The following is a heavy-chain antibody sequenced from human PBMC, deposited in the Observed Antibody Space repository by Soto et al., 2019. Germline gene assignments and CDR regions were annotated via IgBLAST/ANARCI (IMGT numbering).Heavy chain of an antibody. CDR1: GCTFDDHA. CDR3: AKASHHDFWRADRYVDF. J-gene: IGHJ4*02. D-gene: IGHD3-3*01. CDR2: INWKSATI. V-gene: IGHV3-9*01. Sequence: MQLVESGGGFVQPGRSLTLSCAASGCTFDDHAMHWVRQGPGKGLEWVSAINWKSATIDYAASVKGRFTITRDNAKNSVSLQMNGPRDEDTALYFCAKASHHDFWRADRYVDFWGQGPVVIVSA.